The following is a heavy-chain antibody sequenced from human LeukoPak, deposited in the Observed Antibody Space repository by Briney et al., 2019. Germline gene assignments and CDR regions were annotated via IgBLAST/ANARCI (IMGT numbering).Heavy chain of an antibody. CDR2: INPSGGST. Sequence: ASVKVSCKASGYTFTSYYMHWVRQAPGQGLEWMGIINPSGGSTSYAQKFQGRVTMTRDTSTSTVYMELSSLRSEDTAVYYCARDTPYYYDSSGYCFDYWGQGTLVTVSS. D-gene: IGHD3-22*01. CDR3: ARDTPYYYDSSGYCFDY. CDR1: GYTFTSYY. V-gene: IGHV1-46*01. J-gene: IGHJ4*02.